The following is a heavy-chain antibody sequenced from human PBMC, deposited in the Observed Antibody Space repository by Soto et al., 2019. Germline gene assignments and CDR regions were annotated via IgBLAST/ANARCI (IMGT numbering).Heavy chain of an antibody. V-gene: IGHV4-59*01. J-gene: IGHJ5*02. CDR1: GGSISSYY. D-gene: IGHD5-12*01. Sequence: SETLSLTCTVSGGSISSYYWSWIRQPPGKGLEWIGYIYYSGSTNYNPSLKSRVTISVDTSKNQFSLKLSSVTAADTAVYYCARHRDGYNYWFDPWGQGTLVTVSS. CDR2: IYYSGST. CDR3: ARHRDGYNYWFDP.